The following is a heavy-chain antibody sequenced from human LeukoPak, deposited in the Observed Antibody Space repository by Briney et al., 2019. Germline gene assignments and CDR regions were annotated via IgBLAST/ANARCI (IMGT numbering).Heavy chain of an antibody. CDR3: TSICSSTSCYPQALDY. D-gene: IGHD2-2*01. Sequence: GGSLRLSCAASGFTFSTYNMNWVRQAPGKGLEWVSFISSGSEIIYYADSVKGRFTVSRDNAKNSLYLQMNSLKTEDTAVYYCTSICSSTSCYPQALDYWGQGTLVADSS. CDR1: GFTFSTYN. CDR2: ISSGSEII. J-gene: IGHJ4*02. V-gene: IGHV3-48*01.